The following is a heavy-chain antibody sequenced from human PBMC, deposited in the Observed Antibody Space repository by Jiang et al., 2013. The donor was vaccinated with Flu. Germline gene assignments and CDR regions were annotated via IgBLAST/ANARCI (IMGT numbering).Heavy chain of an antibody. D-gene: IGHD5-24*01. CDR2: SSGSGGST. Sequence: VQLLESGGGLVQPGGSLRLSCAASGFTFSSYAMSWVRQAPGKGLEWVSASSGSGGSTYYADSVKGRFTISRDNSKNTLYLQMNSLRAEDTAVYYCARWLQYDDAFDIWGQGTMVTVSS. CDR3: ARWLQYDDAFDI. CDR1: GFTFSSYA. V-gene: IGHV3-23*01. J-gene: IGHJ3*02.